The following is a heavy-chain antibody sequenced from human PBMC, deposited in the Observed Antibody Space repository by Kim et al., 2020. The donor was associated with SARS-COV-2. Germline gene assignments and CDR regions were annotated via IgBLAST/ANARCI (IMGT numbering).Heavy chain of an antibody. CDR3: ARDFGTGYAFDI. Sequence: TNYTPSLKSRVTISVDTSKNQFSLKLSSVTAADTAVYYCARDFGTGYAFDIWGQGTMVTVSS. CDR2: T. D-gene: IGHD3-16*01. V-gene: IGHV4-59*01. J-gene: IGHJ3*02.